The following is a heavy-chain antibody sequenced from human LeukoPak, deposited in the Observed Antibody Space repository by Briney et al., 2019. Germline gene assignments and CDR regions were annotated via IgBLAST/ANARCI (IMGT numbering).Heavy chain of an antibody. D-gene: IGHD1-26*01. J-gene: IGHJ1*01. CDR1: GGSFSGYY. CDR3: ARVPFGASPLFQH. V-gene: IGHV4-34*01. Sequence: KTSETLSLTCAVYGGSFSGYYWSWIRQPPGKGLEWIGEINHSGSTNYNPSLKSRVTISVDTSKNQFSLKLSSVTAADTAVYYCARVPFGASPLFQHWGQGTLVTVSS. CDR2: INHSGST.